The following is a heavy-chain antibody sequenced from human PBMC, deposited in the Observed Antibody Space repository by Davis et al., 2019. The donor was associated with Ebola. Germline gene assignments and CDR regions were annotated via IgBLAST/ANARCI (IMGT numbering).Heavy chain of an antibody. D-gene: IGHD3-3*01. CDR2: IYHSGST. V-gene: IGHV4-38-2*02. Sequence: PSETLSLTCTVSGGSISSYYWSWIRQPPGKGLEWIGSIYHSGSTYYNPSLKSRVTISVDTSKNQFSLKLSSVTAADTAVYYCARESRGHVYYDFWSGRYYFDYWGQGTLVTVSS. CDR3: ARESRGHVYYDFWSGRYYFDY. J-gene: IGHJ4*02. CDR1: GGSISSYY.